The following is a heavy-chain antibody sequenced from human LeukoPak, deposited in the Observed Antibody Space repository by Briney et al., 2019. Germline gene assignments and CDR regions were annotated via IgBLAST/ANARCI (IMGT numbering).Heavy chain of an antibody. D-gene: IGHD3-9*01. Sequence: SETLSLTCIVSGAAMTSYHWNWIRQTPGKRLEWIGYIYHRANTNFFTSYSSSLRSRVSMSVDMSKNHFSLKLSSVTAADTAIYYCSGGRSSRYSDYWGQGALVTVFS. CDR3: SGGRSSRYSDY. CDR2: IYHRANT. J-gene: IGHJ4*02. V-gene: IGHV4-59*01. CDR1: GAAMTSYH.